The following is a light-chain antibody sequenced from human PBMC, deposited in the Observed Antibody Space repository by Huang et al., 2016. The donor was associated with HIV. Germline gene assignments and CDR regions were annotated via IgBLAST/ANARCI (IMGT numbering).Light chain of an antibody. V-gene: IGKV4-1*01. CDR1: QSVYASSTSKDY. J-gene: IGKJ1*01. Sequence: DIIMSQSPESLTVSLGERATRNCRSRQSVYASSTSKDYMAWFQQKPGQPPTLLLFWASSREVGVPDRFSGSGSGTHFTLTIANLQPEDAAIYYCQQYYSLPQTFGQGTRV. CDR2: WAS. CDR3: QQYYSLPQT.